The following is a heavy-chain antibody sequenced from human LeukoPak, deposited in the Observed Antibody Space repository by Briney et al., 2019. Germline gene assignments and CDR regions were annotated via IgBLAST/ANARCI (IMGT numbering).Heavy chain of an antibody. J-gene: IGHJ4*02. CDR2: TSGSSGNT. CDR1: GFTFSSYA. D-gene: IGHD1-26*01. V-gene: IGHV3-23*01. Sequence: GGSLRLSCAASGFTFSSYAMSWVRQAPGKGLEWVSTTSGSSGNTYYADSVKGRFTISRDNSKNTLYLQMNSLRAEDTAVYYCANGLVGATDDYWGQGTLVTVSS. CDR3: ANGLVGATDDY.